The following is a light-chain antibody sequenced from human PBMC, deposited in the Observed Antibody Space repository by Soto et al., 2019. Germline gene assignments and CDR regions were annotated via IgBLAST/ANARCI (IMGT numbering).Light chain of an antibody. CDR2: GNN. Sequence: QSVLTQPPSASGTPGQRVTISCSGSGSSIGTNTVNWYRQLPGTAPKLLIYGNNQRPSGVPDRFSGSESGTSASLAISGLQSEDEADYYCGAWDGSLNNVLFGGGTKVTVL. CDR1: GSSIGTNT. J-gene: IGLJ2*01. V-gene: IGLV1-44*01. CDR3: GAWDGSLNNVL.